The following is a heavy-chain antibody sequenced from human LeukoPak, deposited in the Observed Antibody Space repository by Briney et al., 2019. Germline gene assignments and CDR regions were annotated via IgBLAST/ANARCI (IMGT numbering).Heavy chain of an antibody. Sequence: GGSLRLSCAASGFSFSAYSMNWFPKAPGKGLEWVSSIRSGTSDTYYAYSLKGRFTISRDNAKNFLFLQMNRLRVEDTALYYGARGLNGSWYGQGDRWGQGTLVTVSP. CDR3: ARGLNGSWYGQGDR. D-gene: IGHD6-13*01. CDR1: GFSFSAYS. J-gene: IGHJ5*02. CDR2: IRSGTSDT. V-gene: IGHV3-21*01.